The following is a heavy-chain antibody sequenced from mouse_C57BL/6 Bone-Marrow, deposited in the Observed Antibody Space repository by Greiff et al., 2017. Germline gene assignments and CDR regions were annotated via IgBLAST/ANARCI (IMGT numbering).Heavy chain of an antibody. J-gene: IGHJ3*01. D-gene: IGHD2-4*01. CDR2: INPYNGGT. V-gene: IGHV1-19*01. CDR1: GYTFTDYY. Sequence: VQLQQSGPVLVKPGASVKMSCKASGYTFTDYYMNWVKQSHGKSLEWIGVINPYNGGTSYNQKFKGKATLTVDKSSSTAYMELNSLTSEDAAVYYCATYDYDGFAYWGQGTLVTVSA. CDR3: ATYDYDGFAY.